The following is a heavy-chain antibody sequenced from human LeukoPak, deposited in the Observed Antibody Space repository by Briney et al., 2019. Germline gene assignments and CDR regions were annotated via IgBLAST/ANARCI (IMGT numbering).Heavy chain of an antibody. D-gene: IGHD2-8*02. Sequence: QPGGSLRLSCAASGFTFTAYSMNWVRQAPGKGLEWVSYISRDSSNIYYADSVKGRITISRDNAKDSLYLHINSLRDDDTALYFCARESYWGSSNKGFDSWGQGTLVTVSS. CDR1: GFTFTAYS. V-gene: IGHV3-48*02. CDR3: ARESYWGSSNKGFDS. CDR2: ISRDSSNI. J-gene: IGHJ4*02.